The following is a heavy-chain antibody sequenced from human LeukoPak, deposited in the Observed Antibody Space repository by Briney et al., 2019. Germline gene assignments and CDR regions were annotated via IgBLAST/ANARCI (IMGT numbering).Heavy chain of an antibody. D-gene: IGHD3-10*01. V-gene: IGHV4-38-2*02. J-gene: IGHJ4*02. CDR1: GYSITSGYY. CDR3: ARDKRGSGSYPLDY. Sequence: KPSETLSLTCTVSGYSITSGYYWGWIRQPPGKGLEWIGSMYHSGSTYYNPSLKSRVTISVDTSKNQFSLKLSSVTAADTAVYYCARDKRGSGSYPLDYWGQXTLVTVSS. CDR2: MYHSGST.